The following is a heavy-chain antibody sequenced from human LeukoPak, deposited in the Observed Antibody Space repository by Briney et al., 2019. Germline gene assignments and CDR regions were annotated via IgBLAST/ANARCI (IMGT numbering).Heavy chain of an antibody. Sequence: GGSLRLSCAVSGITLSNYGMSWVRQAPGKGLEWVAGISDRGSRTNYADSVKGRFTISTDHPKNTLYLQLNSLRAEDTAVYFCAKRGVVIRVILVGFHKEAYYFDSWGQGALVTVSS. J-gene: IGHJ4*02. CDR3: AKRGVVIRVILVGFHKEAYYFDS. D-gene: IGHD3-22*01. V-gene: IGHV3-23*01. CDR1: GITLSNYG. CDR2: ISDRGSRT.